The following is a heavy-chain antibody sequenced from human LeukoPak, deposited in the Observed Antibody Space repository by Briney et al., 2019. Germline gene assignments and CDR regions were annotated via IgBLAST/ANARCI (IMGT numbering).Heavy chain of an antibody. CDR3: ARESRRYGSGSYPPDY. J-gene: IGHJ4*02. Sequence: GGSLRLSCVASGFTFSSYSTNSVRQAPGKGLEWVSSISNSGSSTDYADSVKGRFTISKDNAKNSLYLQMTSLRAEDTAVYYCARESRRYGSGSYPPDYWGRGTLVTVSS. CDR1: GFTFSSYS. D-gene: IGHD3-10*01. V-gene: IGHV3-21*01. CDR2: ISNSGSST.